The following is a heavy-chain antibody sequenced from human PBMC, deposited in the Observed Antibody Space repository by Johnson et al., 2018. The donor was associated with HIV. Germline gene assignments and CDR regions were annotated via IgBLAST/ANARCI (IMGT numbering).Heavy chain of an antibody. V-gene: IGHV3-30*18. D-gene: IGHD3-16*01. CDR3: AKVMSTIWDDAVDI. CDR2: ISYDGSNT. Sequence: QVQLVESGGGVVQPGRSLRLSCAASGFTFSSYVMHWVRQAPGKGLEWVAVISYDGSNTYYADSVKGRFIISRDNSKNTVYLQMNSLRAEDTAVYYCAKVMSTIWDDAVDIWGQGTMVTVSS. CDR1: GFTFSSYV. J-gene: IGHJ3*02.